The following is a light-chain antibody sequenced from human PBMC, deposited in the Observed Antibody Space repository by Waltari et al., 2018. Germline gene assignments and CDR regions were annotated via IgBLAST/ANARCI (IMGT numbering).Light chain of an antibody. CDR2: DVT. J-gene: IGLJ2*01. Sequence: QPALTQPASVSGSPGQSITISCTGSSSDIGGYDYVSWYQQHPGKAPKLIIYDVTKRPSGISSLFSGSKSGNTASLTISGLQAEDEADYYCSSYTTNKTPVIGGGTKVTVL. V-gene: IGLV2-14*03. CDR1: SSDIGGYDY. CDR3: SSYTTNKTPV.